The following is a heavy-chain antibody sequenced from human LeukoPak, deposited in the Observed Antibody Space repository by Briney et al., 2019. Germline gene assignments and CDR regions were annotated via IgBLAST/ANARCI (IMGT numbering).Heavy chain of an antibody. CDR1: GGSISSGSYY. Sequence: SETLSLTCTVSGGSISSGSYYWSWIRQPAGKGLEWIGHIYTSGSTNYNPSLKSRVTISIDTSKNQFSLNLSSMTAADTAVYYCARDWNCGGDCYWGRYYYYGMDVWGQGTTVTVSS. CDR2: IYTSGST. D-gene: IGHD2-21*02. V-gene: IGHV4-61*09. CDR3: ARDWNCGGDCYWGRYYYYGMDV. J-gene: IGHJ6*02.